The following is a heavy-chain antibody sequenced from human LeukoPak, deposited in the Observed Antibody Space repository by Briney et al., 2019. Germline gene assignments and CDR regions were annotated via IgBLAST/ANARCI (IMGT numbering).Heavy chain of an antibody. V-gene: IGHV4-4*07. D-gene: IGHD2-15*01. CDR3: AREALVVAAHRGYYYGMDV. Sequence: PSETLSLTCTVSGGSIRSYYWSWIRQPAGKGLEWIGRIYTSGSTNYNPSLKSRVTMSVDTSKNQFSLKLSSVTAADTAVYYCAREALVVAAHRGYYYGMDVWGQGTTVTVSS. CDR1: GGSIRSYY. CDR2: IYTSGST. J-gene: IGHJ6*02.